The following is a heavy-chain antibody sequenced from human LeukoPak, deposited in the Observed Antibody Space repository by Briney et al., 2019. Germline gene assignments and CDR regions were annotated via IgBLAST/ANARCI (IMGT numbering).Heavy chain of an antibody. CDR3: ARVTYGDYPVRAFDI. Sequence: KPSETLSLTCTVSGGSISSYYWSWIRQPPGKGLEWIGYIYHSGSTNCNPSLKSRVTISVDASKNQFSLKLSSVTAADTAVYYCARVTYGDYPVRAFDIWGQGTMVTVSS. V-gene: IGHV4-59*01. CDR2: IYHSGST. CDR1: GGSISSYY. J-gene: IGHJ3*02. D-gene: IGHD4-17*01.